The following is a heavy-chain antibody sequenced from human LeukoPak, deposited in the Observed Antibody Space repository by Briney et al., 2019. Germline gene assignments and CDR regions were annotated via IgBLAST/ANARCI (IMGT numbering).Heavy chain of an antibody. V-gene: IGHV5-10-1*01. CDR3: ARLGGEWLVHNWFDP. Sequence: GESLRISCKGFGYSFANYWITWVRQMPGKGLEWMGRIDPRDSYSNYSPSFQGHVTISIDKSINTVYPHWNTLKPSDTAMYYCARLGGEWLVHNWFDPWGQGTLVTVSS. D-gene: IGHD6-19*01. J-gene: IGHJ5*02. CDR2: IDPRDSYS. CDR1: GYSFANYW.